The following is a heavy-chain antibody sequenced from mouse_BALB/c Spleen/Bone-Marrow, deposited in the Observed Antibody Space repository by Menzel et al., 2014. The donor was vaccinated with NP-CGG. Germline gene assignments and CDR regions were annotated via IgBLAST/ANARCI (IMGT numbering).Heavy chain of an antibody. Sequence: QVQLQQSGAELVKPGALVKMSCKASGYTFTSYWMHWVKQRPGQGLEWIGVIDPSDSYTSYNQKFKGKATLTVDTSSSTAYMQLSSLTPEDSAVYYCTRGDYDWYFDVWGAGTTVTVSS. V-gene: IGHV1S127*01. D-gene: IGHD2-4*01. CDR3: TRGDYDWYFDV. CDR2: IDPSDSYT. J-gene: IGHJ1*01. CDR1: GYTFTSYW.